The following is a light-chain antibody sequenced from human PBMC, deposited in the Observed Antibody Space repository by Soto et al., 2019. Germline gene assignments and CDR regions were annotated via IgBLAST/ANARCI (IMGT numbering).Light chain of an antibody. V-gene: IGLV4-69*01. CDR1: SGHSSYA. CDR3: QTWGTGIVV. J-gene: IGLJ2*01. Sequence: QLVLTQSPSASASLGASVKLTCTLSSGHSSYAIAWHQQQPEKGPRYLMKLNSDGSHSKGDGIPDRFSGSSSGAERYLTISSLQSEDEADYSCQTWGTGIVVFGGGTQLTV. CDR2: LNSDGSH.